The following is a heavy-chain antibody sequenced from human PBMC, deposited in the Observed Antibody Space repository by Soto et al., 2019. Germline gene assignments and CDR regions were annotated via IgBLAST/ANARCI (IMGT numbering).Heavy chain of an antibody. D-gene: IGHD1-26*01. V-gene: IGHV2-26*01. CDR1: GFSLSNARMG. Sequence: QVTLKESGPVLVKPTETLTLTCTVSGFSLSNARMGVTWLRQPPGQALEWLAHIFSNDEKSYSTSLKSRLTIAKDTAKSQVGLTRTNMDPVDTATYYCARHGRGVGARPLDYWGQGTLVTVSS. CDR2: IFSNDEK. CDR3: ARHGRGVGARPLDY. J-gene: IGHJ4*02.